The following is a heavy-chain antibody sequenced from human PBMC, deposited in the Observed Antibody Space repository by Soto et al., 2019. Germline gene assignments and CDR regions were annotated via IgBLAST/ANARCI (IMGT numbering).Heavy chain of an antibody. V-gene: IGHV4-34*01. CDR2: INHRGST. CDR1: GGSFCGDN. CDR3: ARWRWIVVVPAALYGMDV. J-gene: IGHJ6*02. D-gene: IGHD2-2*01. Sequence: PSAPFSLACAVYGGSFCGDNYSWKSQHPWGGLEWVGDINHRGSTNYNPSLKSRVTISGDTSKNQFSLKLSSVTAADTAVYYCARWRWIVVVPAALYGMDVWGQGTTVS.